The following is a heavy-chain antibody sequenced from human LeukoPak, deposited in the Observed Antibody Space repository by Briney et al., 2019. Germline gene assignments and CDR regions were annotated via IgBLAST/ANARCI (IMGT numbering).Heavy chain of an antibody. CDR1: GGSFSGYY. V-gene: IGHV4-34*01. CDR3: ARAGDRSGYSDY. D-gene: IGHD3-22*01. Sequence: PSETPSLTCAVHGGSFSGYYWSWIRQPPGKGLEWIGEINHSGTTNYNPSLKSRVTISVDTSKNQFSLKLTSVTAADTAVYYCARAGDRSGYSDYWGQGTLVTVSS. J-gene: IGHJ4*02. CDR2: INHSGTT.